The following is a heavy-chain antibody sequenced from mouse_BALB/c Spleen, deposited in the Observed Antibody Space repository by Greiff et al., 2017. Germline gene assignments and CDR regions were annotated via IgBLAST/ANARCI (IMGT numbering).Heavy chain of an antibody. CDR2: IWAGGST. Sequence: VHLVESGPGLVAPSQSLSITCTASGFSLTSYGVHWVRQPPGKGLEWLGVIWAGGSTNYNSALMSRLTISKDNSTSQVFLKMNSLQTDDTAMYYCARDRDYGSSGYWGQGTTLTVSS. D-gene: IGHD1-1*01. V-gene: IGHV2-9*02. J-gene: IGHJ2*01. CDR1: GFSLTSYG. CDR3: ARDRDYGSSGY.